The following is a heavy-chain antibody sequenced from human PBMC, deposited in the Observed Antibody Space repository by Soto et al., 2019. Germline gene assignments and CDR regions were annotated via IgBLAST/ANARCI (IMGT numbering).Heavy chain of an antibody. CDR3: ARDEQITMKVVDYSFDI. CDR2: ISAYNGNT. V-gene: IGHV1-18*01. Sequence: ASVKVSCKASGYTFTSYGISWVRQAPGQGLEWMGWISAYNGNTNYAQKLQGRVTMTTDTPTSTAYMELRSLRSDDTAVYYCARDEQITMKVVDYSFDIWGQGTTVTVS. J-gene: IGHJ3*02. CDR1: GYTFTSYG. D-gene: IGHD3-22*01.